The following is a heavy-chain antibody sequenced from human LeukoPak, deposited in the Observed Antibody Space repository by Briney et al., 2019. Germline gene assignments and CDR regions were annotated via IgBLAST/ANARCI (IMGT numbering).Heavy chain of an antibody. Sequence: SETLSLTCIVSGGSISSISSNNYHWGWIRQPPGKGLEWIGSIYYSGSTYYNPSLKSRVTISVDTSKNQFSLKLSSVTAADTALYYXAXXXXXVXXHGIDVWGQGTTVTVSS. CDR1: GGSISSISSNNYH. V-gene: IGHV4-39*01. J-gene: IGHJ6*02. D-gene: IGHD4-23*01. CDR2: IYYSGST. CDR3: AXXXXXVXXHGIDV.